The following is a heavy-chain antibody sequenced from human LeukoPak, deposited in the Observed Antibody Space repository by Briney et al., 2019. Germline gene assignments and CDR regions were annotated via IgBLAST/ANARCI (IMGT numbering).Heavy chain of an antibody. V-gene: IGHV3-7*01. Sequence: PGGSLRLSCAASVVVFSASYMSWVCKAPGEGLEWVVPIKPDGSEKYHVDSVSGRFTISRDNTNDSLFLQMNSLRVDDTAVYYCVRGGTYWTVSWGQGTLVNVS. CDR3: VRGGTYWTVS. CDR1: VVVFSASY. CDR2: IKPDGSEK. J-gene: IGHJ5*01.